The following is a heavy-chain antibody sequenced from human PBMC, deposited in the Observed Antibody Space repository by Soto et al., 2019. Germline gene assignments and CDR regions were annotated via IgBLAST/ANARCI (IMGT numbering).Heavy chain of an antibody. J-gene: IGHJ6*03. CDR3: AREGDPDYYGSGSTHYYYYYMDV. CDR2: INPSCGST. CDR1: GYTFTSYY. D-gene: IGHD3-10*01. Sequence: QVQLVQSGAEVKKPGASVKVSCKASGYTFTSYYMHWVRQAPVQGLERMGIINPSCGSTSYAQKIKGRVTITRDTATSTVYMELSSLRSADTAVYYCAREGDPDYYGSGSTHYYYYYMDVWGKGTTVTVSS. V-gene: IGHV1-46*03.